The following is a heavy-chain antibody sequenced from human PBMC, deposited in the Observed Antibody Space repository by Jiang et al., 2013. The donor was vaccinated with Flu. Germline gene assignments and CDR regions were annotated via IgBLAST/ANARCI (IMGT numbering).Heavy chain of an antibody. Sequence: KGLEWMGIIYPGDSDTRYSPSFQGQVTISADKSISTAYLQWSSLKASVTAMYYCARVGAAPYYYGMDVWGQGTTVTVSS. V-gene: IGHV5-51*01. CDR2: IYPGDSDT. CDR3: ARVGAAPYYYGMDV. D-gene: IGHD6-6*01. J-gene: IGHJ6*02.